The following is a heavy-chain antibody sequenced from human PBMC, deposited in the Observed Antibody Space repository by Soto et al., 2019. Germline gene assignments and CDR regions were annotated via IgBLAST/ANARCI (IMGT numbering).Heavy chain of an antibody. D-gene: IGHD3-10*01. CDR2: INHRGST. CDR1: HESFSGYY. J-gene: IGHJ6*02. V-gene: IGHV4-34*01. Sequence: SETLSLTCSVYHESFSGYYWNWIRQTPGKGLEWIGNINHRGSTNYNPSLKSRVTMTVDMSKNQFSLKLSSVTAADTAVYYCARDVDPYGSGTPSRNYYYGMDVWGQGTTVTVSS. CDR3: ARDVDPYGSGTPSRNYYYGMDV.